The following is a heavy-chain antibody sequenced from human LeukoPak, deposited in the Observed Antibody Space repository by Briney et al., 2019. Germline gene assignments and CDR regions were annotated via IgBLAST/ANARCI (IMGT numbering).Heavy chain of an antibody. CDR3: ARERPLDTVVSQDF. V-gene: IGHV7-4-1*02. J-gene: IGHJ4*02. CDR2: INTNTGNP. CDR1: GYTFTSYA. Sequence: GASVKVSCKASGYTFTSYAMNWVRQAPGQGLEWMGWINTNTGNPTYAQGFTGRFVFSLDTSVSTAYLQISSLKAEDTAVYYCARERPLDTVVSQDFWGQGTLVIVSS. D-gene: IGHD4-17*01.